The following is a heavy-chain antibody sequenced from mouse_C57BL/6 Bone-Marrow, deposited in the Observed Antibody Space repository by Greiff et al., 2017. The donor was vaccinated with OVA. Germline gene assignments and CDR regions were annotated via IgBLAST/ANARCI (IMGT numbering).Heavy chain of an antibody. CDR3: ARGDGNPYYAMDY. D-gene: IGHD2-1*01. CDR1: GFTFSSYA. V-gene: IGHV5-4*03. J-gene: IGHJ4*01. CDR2: ISDGGSYT. Sequence: EVKLVESGGGLVKPGGSLKLSCAASGFTFSSYAMSWVRQTPEKRLEWVATISDGGSYTYYPDNVKGRFTISRDNAKNNLYLQMSHLKSEDTAMYYCARGDGNPYYAMDYWGQGTSVTGSS.